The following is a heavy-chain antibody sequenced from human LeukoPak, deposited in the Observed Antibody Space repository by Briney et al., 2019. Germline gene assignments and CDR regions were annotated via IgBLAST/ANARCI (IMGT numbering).Heavy chain of an antibody. CDR1: GFTFSTFT. J-gene: IGHJ4*02. CDR2: ISGSGDNT. D-gene: IGHD3-22*01. Sequence: GGSLRLSCVGSGFTFSTFTMNWTRQAPGKGLEWVSGISGSGDNTYYADSVKGRFTISRDNSKNTLYVQVNSLGTEDTAAYYCAKGSYYDSSGSFYFDYWGQGTLVTVSS. CDR3: AKGSYYDSSGSFYFDY. V-gene: IGHV3-23*01.